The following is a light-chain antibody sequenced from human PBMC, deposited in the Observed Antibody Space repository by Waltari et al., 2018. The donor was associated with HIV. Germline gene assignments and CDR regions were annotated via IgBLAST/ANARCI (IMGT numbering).Light chain of an antibody. J-gene: IGLJ1*01. CDR1: DTTA. V-gene: IGLV2-23*02. CDR2: AVE. Sequence: ARAQPPSVSGSPGQSTTIPCADIDTTAVSWYQKHPDKAPKVILYAVERRPSGISSRFSGFRAGKNAYLKISGLQAEDEADYFCCAYVGYGTKFVFGTGTRVTV. CDR3: CAYVGYGTKFV.